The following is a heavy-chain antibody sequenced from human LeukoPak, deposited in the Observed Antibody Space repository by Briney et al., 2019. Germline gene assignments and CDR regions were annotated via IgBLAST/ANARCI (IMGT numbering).Heavy chain of an antibody. CDR3: ARDNSVGDNAWWFDP. CDR1: GYTFTDYY. D-gene: IGHD1-26*01. V-gene: IGHV1-2*02. J-gene: IGHJ5*02. Sequence: GASVKVSCKASGYTFTDYYMHWVRQAPGQGLEWMGWVNPNSGGTKYAQKFQGRVTMTRDMSTSTDYMELSSLRSEDTAIYYCARDNSVGDNAWWFDPWGQGTLVTVSS. CDR2: VNPNSGGT.